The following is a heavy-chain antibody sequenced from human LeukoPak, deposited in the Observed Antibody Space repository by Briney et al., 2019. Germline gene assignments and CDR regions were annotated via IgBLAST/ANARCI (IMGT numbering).Heavy chain of an antibody. J-gene: IGHJ4*02. CDR1: GYTFTGYY. CDR3: ARVELTVDTAMALSALDY. V-gene: IGHV1-2*02. CDR2: INPNSGGT. D-gene: IGHD5-18*01. Sequence: VASVKVSCKASGYTFTGYYMDWVRQAPGQGLEWMGWINPNSGGTNYAQKFQGRVTMTRDTSISTAYMELSRLRSDDTAVYYCARVELTVDTAMALSALDYWGQGTLVTVSS.